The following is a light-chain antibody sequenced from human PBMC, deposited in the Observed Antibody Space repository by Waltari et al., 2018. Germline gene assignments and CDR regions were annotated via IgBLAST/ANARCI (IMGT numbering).Light chain of an antibody. CDR2: EDN. J-gene: IGLJ2*01. V-gene: IGLV6-57*03. CDR1: SHSIARDY. Sequence: NFMLTQPRGVSESPGYTVTNSCPRNSHSIARDYAQSFQQRPGSAPTIVIYEDNQRPSGVPDRFSGSIDSSSNSASLTISGLKTEDEADYYCQSYDTGTWFFGGGTRLTVL. CDR3: QSYDTGTWF.